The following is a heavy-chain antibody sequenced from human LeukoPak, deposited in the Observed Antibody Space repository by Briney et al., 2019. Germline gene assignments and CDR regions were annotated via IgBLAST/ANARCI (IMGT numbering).Heavy chain of an antibody. CDR1: GYSFTSYW. V-gene: IGHV5-51*01. CDR3: ARTYYYDSSGFRLDY. Sequence: GESLKISCKGSGYSFTSYWIGWVRQMPGKGLEWMGIIYPGDSDTRYSPSCQGQVTTPADKSISTAYLQWSSLKASDTAMYYCARTYYYDSSGFRLDYWGQGTLVTVSS. CDR2: IYPGDSDT. D-gene: IGHD3-22*01. J-gene: IGHJ4*02.